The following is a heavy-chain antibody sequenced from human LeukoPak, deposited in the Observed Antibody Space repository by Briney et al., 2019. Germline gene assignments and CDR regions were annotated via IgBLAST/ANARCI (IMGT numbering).Heavy chain of an antibody. CDR1: GFTFSTYS. V-gene: IGHV3-48*01. J-gene: IGHJ5*02. Sequence: GGSLRLSCAASGFTFSTYSMNWVRQAPGKGLEWVSYISSRSGTIYYADSVKGRFTISRDNSKNTLYLQMNSLRAEDTAVYYCAKDNDFTVRRLNWFDPWGQGTLVTVSS. CDR3: AKDNDFTVRRLNWFDP. CDR2: ISSRSGTI. D-gene: IGHD4-17*01.